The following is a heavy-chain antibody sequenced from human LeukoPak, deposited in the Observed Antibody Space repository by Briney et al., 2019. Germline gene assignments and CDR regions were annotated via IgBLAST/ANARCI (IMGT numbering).Heavy chain of an antibody. J-gene: IGHJ5*02. Sequence: ASVNVSCKASGYTFTGYYMHWVRQAPGQGLEWMGWINPNSGGTNYAQKFQGRVTMTRDTSISTAYMELSRLRSDDTAVYYCARGRITMVRGAIQGWFDPWGQGTLVTVSS. V-gene: IGHV1-2*02. D-gene: IGHD3-10*01. CDR2: INPNSGGT. CDR1: GYTFTGYY. CDR3: ARGRITMVRGAIQGWFDP.